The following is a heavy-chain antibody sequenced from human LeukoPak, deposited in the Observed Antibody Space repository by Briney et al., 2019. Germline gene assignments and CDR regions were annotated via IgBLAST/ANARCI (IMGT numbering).Heavy chain of an antibody. J-gene: IGHJ4*02. CDR3: AREGYYGSGSYYNFDY. CDR2: IYTSGST. Sequence: ASETLSLTCTVSGGSISSYYWSWIRQPAGKGLEWIGRIYTSGSTNYNPSLKSRVTMSVDTSKNQFSLKLSSVTAADTAVYYCAREGYYGSGSYYNFDYWDQGTLVTVSS. V-gene: IGHV4-4*07. D-gene: IGHD3-10*01. CDR1: GGSISSYY.